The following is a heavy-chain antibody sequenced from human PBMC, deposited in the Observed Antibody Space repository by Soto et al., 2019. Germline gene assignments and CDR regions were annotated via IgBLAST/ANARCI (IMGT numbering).Heavy chain of an antibody. Sequence: GGSLRLSCAASGFTFSSYGMHWVSQAPGKGLEWVAVISYDGSNKYYADSVKGRFTISRDNSKNTLYLQMNSLRAEDTAVYYCAQDRGATSYYYYGMDVWGQGTTVTVSS. CDR3: AQDRGATSYYYYGMDV. V-gene: IGHV3-30*18. CDR2: ISYDGSNK. D-gene: IGHD1-26*01. J-gene: IGHJ6*02. CDR1: GFTFSSYG.